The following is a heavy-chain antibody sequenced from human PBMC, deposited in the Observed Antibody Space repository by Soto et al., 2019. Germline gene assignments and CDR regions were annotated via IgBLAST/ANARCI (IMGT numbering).Heavy chain of an antibody. CDR2: INGYNGKP. CDR3: ARWDGIFGAGGVD. V-gene: IGHV1-18*01. Sequence: QVQLVQSGAEVRKPGASVRVSCKASGYIFTQYGIGWVRQAPGQGLEWMGWINGYNGKPNYAQEFRGRVTMTTDTSTSTAFMDLRSLTSDDTGVYYCARWDGIFGAGGVDWGQGTLVTVSS. CDR1: GYIFTQYG. J-gene: IGHJ4*02. D-gene: IGHD3-16*01.